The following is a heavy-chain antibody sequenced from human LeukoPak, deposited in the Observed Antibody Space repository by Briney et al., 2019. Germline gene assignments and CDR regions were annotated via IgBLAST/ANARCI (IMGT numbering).Heavy chain of an antibody. CDR3: VTVFRPGYYDDALTSFDV. D-gene: IGHD3-22*01. V-gene: IGHV3-23*01. CDR1: GFTFYSYV. J-gene: IGHJ2*01. Sequence: PGGSLRLSCAVSGFTFYSYVMRWVRQAPGKGVEWVSDITTSGGRTYCADSVKGRFTIYRDNSRRTVCMQMNSLRVDDTAVYYCVTVFRPGYYDDALTSFDVCGRGSLVTVSS. CDR2: ITTSGGRT.